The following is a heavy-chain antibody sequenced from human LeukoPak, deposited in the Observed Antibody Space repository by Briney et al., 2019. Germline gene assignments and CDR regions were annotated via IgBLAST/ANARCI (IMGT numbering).Heavy chain of an antibody. CDR1: GFTFNHYG. CDR2: IWSDGTNT. J-gene: IGHJ4*02. V-gene: IGHV3-33*01. D-gene: IGHD4-11*01. CDR3: ARDAQRGFDYSNSLQY. Sequence: PGRSLRLSCAATGFTFNHYGMHWVRQPPGKGLEWVAVIWSDGTNTYYSDSVKGRFTISRVDSEKTVYLQMKSLRRDGSGVYYCARDAQRGFDYSNSLQYWGQGTPVTVST.